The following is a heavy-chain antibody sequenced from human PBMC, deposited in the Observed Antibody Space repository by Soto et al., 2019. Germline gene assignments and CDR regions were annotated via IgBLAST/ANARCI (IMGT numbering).Heavy chain of an antibody. D-gene: IGHD3-10*01. Sequence: QVQLQESGPGLVMPSQTLSLTCTVSSGSISSGEYYWSWLRQPPGKGLEWTGYIFSSGSTHYNASRKSRLTISVDTSQNQFSLHLTSVTATDTAVYYCARGRFGEIHDYWGQGTLVTVSS. CDR2: IFSSGST. CDR3: ARGRFGEIHDY. J-gene: IGHJ4*02. CDR1: SGSISSGEYY. V-gene: IGHV4-30-4*01.